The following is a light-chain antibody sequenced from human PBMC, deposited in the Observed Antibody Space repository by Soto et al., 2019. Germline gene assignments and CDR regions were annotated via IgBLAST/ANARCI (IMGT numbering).Light chain of an antibody. V-gene: IGKV3-15*01. CDR2: GAS. CDR1: QSVSSD. CDR3: QQYNDWPGT. Sequence: EIVMTQSPATLSVSPGERATLSCRASQSVSSDLAWYQQKPDQAPRLLMYGASTRATGIPARFSGSGSGTEFTITISRLQSEDFAVYYCQQYNDWPGTFGQGTKVEIK. J-gene: IGKJ1*01.